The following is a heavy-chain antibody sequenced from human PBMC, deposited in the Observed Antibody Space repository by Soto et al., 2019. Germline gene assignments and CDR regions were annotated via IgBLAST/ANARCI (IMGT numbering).Heavy chain of an antibody. J-gene: IGHJ5*02. D-gene: IGHD3-3*01. Sequence: GGSLRLSCAASGFTFSSYWMHWVRQAPGKGLVWVSRINSDGSSTYYADSVKGRFTISRDNARNTLYLQMNSLRAEDTAVYYCASPKGVDSNWFDPWGQGTLVTVSS. CDR3: ASPKGVDSNWFDP. CDR1: GFTFSSYW. V-gene: IGHV3-74*01. CDR2: INSDGSST.